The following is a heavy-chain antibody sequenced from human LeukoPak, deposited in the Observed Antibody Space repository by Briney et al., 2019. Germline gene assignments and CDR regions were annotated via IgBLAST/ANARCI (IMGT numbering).Heavy chain of an antibody. D-gene: IGHD7-27*01. CDR3: ARFSPRAMGNYLDF. CDR2: IYPRGST. J-gene: IGHJ4*02. Sequence: SQTLSLTCTVSGGSISSGSYSWSWIRQPPGKGLEWIGYIYPRGSTYYSPSLKSRLILSLDKSANQFSLNLSSVTAADTAVYYCARFSPRAMGNYLDFWGRGTLVTVSS. V-gene: IGHV4-30-2*01. CDR1: GGSISSGSYS.